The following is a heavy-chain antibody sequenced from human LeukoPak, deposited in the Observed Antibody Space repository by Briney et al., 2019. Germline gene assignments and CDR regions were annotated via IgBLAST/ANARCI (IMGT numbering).Heavy chain of an antibody. CDR2: ISSSSSYI. CDR3: ARGGEVLLWFGELLSDY. D-gene: IGHD3-10*01. CDR1: GFTFSSYS. J-gene: IGHJ4*02. V-gene: IGHV3-21*01. Sequence: GGSLRLSCAASGFTFSSYSMNWVRQAPGKGLEWVSSISSSSSYIYYADSVKGRFTISRGNAKNSLYLQMNSLRAEDTAVYYCARGGEVLLWFGELLSDYWGQGTLVTVSS.